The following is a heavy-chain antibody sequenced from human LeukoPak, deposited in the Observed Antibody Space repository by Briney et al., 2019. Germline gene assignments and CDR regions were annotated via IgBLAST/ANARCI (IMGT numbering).Heavy chain of an antibody. CDR1: GFTFSSYS. CDR2: ISSSSSTI. CDR3: AGAAGYSGSYYRYAEYFQH. J-gene: IGHJ1*01. Sequence: PGGSLRLSCAASGFTFSSYSMNWVRQAPGKGLEWVSYISSSSSTIYYADSVKGRFTISRDNAKNSLYLQMNSLRAEDTAVYYCAGAAGYSGSYYRYAEYFQHWGQGTLVTVSS. V-gene: IGHV3-48*04. D-gene: IGHD1-26*01.